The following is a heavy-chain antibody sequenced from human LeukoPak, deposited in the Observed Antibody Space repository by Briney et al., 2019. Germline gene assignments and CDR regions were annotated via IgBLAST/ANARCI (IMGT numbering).Heavy chain of an antibody. J-gene: IGHJ3*02. D-gene: IGHD3-22*01. CDR1: GYTFSDYA. Sequence: ASVKVSCKASGYTFSDYAIHWVRQAPGQGLEWMGWVNPNTGGTSYAQKFQGRVTMTTDTSTSTAYMELRSLRSDDTAVYYCARVLVTHGYYYDSSGYYSDAFDIWGQGTMVTVSS. CDR2: VNPNTGGT. CDR3: ARVLVTHGYYYDSSGYYSDAFDI. V-gene: IGHV1-2*02.